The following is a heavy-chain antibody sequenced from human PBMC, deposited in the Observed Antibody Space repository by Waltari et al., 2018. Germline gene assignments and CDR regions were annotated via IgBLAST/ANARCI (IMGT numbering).Heavy chain of an antibody. J-gene: IGHJ4*02. CDR2: IHTDGSIT. D-gene: IGHD3-22*01. V-gene: IGHV3-74*01. CDR1: GFALGSCW. CDR3: APQISMIQGVD. Sequence: DVQLVESGGGLVQPWGSLSLPCAPSGFALGSCWIHWVRQAPGKGLVWVSHIHTDGSITDYADSVKGRFTISRDNAKNTLYLQMNSLRPEDTAVYYCAPQISMIQGVDWGQGTLVTVSS.